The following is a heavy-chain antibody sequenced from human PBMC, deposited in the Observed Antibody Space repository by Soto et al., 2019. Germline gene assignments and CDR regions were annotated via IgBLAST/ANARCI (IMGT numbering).Heavy chain of an antibody. J-gene: IGHJ4*02. CDR3: ARDKITGLFDY. CDR2: INHSGST. V-gene: IGHV4-34*01. Sequence: SETLSLTCAVYGGSFSDYSWTWIRQPPGTGLEWIGEINHSGSTNYNPSLKSRVTISVDTSKNQFSLKLTSVTAADTAVYYCARDKITGLFDYWGQGTLVTVSS. D-gene: IGHD2-8*02. CDR1: GGSFSDYS.